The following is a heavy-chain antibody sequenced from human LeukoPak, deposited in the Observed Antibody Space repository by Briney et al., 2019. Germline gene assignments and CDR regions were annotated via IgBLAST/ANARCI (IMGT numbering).Heavy chain of an antibody. CDR1: GGSISSYY. CDR2: IYYSGST. CDR3: ARRRERLSANGVRYYGMDV. Sequence: SETLSLTCTVSGGSISSYYWSWIRQPPGKGLEWIGYIYYSGSTNYNPSLKSRVTISVDTSKNQFSLKLSSVTAADTAVCYCARRRERLSANGVRYYGMDVWGQGTTVTVSS. J-gene: IGHJ6*02. V-gene: IGHV4-59*08. D-gene: IGHD2-8*01.